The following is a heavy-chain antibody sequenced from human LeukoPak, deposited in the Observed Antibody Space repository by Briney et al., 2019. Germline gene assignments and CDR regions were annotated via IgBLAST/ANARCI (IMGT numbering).Heavy chain of an antibody. CDR3: ARDAEESYDWFDP. D-gene: IGHD3-10*01. CDR1: GFTFSSYA. V-gene: IGHV3-30*04. Sequence: PGGSLRLSCAASGFTFSSYAMHWVRQAPGKGLEWVAVISYDGSNKYYADSVKGRFTISRDNSKNTLYLQMNSLRAEDTAMYYCARDAEESYDWFDPWGQGTLVTVSS. J-gene: IGHJ5*02. CDR2: ISYDGSNK.